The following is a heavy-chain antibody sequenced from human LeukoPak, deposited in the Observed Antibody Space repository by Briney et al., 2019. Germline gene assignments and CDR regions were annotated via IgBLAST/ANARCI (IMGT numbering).Heavy chain of an antibody. CDR3: ASGSGYYRN. CDR1: GGSIRSSYYY. V-gene: IGHV4-39*07. D-gene: IGHD3-22*01. CDR2: IYYSGST. J-gene: IGHJ4*02. Sequence: SETLSLTCTVSGGSIRSSYYYWGWIRQPPGKGLEWIGSIYYSGSTNYNPSLKSRVTISVDTSKNQFSLKLSSVTAADTAVYYCASGSGYYRNWGQGTLVTVSS.